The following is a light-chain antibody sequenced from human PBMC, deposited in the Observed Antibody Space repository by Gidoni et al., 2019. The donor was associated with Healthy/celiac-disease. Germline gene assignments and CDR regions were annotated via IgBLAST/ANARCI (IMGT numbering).Light chain of an antibody. CDR2: AAS. J-gene: IGKJ2*01. CDR3: QQSYSTPYT. Sequence: DMLIHQSPSSLSASVGDRVTITCRASQSISSYLNWYQQKPGKAPKLLIYAASSLQSGVPSRFSGSGSGTDFTLTISSLQPEDFATYYCQQSYSTPYTFGQGTKLEIK. V-gene: IGKV1-39*01. CDR1: QSISSY.